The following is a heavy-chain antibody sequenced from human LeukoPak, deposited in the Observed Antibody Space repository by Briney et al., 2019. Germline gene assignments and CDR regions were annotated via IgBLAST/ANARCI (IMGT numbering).Heavy chain of an antibody. CDR2: IYSSGST. V-gene: IGHV4-4*09. CDR1: GGSINSYY. J-gene: IGHJ6*03. Sequence: SETLSLTCTVSGGSINSYYWNWIRQPPGKGLEWIGCIYSSGSTNYNPSLKSRLTISVDTSKNQFSLKLSSVTAADTAVYYCARFPPYYYHMDVWGTGTTVTVSS. CDR3: ARFPPYYYHMDV.